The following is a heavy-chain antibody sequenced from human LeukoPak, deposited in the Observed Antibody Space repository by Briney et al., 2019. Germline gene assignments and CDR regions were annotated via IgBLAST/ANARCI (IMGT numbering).Heavy chain of an antibody. Sequence: SETLSLTCTVSGGSISSSSYYWGWIRQPPGKGLEWIGSIYYSGSTYYNPSLKSRVTISVDTSKNQFSLKLSSVTAADTAVYYCARDSRGGGSSLPDYWGQGTLVTVSS. V-gene: IGHV4-39*07. CDR1: GGSISSSSYY. D-gene: IGHD1-26*01. J-gene: IGHJ4*02. CDR3: ARDSRGGGSSLPDY. CDR2: IYYSGST.